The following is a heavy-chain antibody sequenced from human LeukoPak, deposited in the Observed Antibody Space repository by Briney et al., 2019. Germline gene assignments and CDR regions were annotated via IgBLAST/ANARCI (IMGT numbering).Heavy chain of an antibody. J-gene: IGHJ4*02. V-gene: IGHV3-23*01. CDR2: ISGSGGST. CDR3: AKGIYYYDSSGYSH. D-gene: IGHD3-22*01. CDR1: GFTFSSYA. Sequence: GALRLSCAASGFTFSSYAMSWVRPAPGKGLEWVSAISGSGGSTYYADSVKGRFTISRDNSKNTLYLQMNSLRAEDTAVYYCAKGIYYYDSSGYSHWGQGTLVTVSS.